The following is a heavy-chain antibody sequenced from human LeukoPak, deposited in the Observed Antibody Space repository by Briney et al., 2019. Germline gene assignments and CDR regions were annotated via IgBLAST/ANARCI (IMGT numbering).Heavy chain of an antibody. CDR3: ARAVVVPAAIRVVAIAARPDLSYYFDY. CDR1: GGSISSGGYY. J-gene: IGHJ4*02. Sequence: SETLSLTCTVSGGSISSGGYYWSWIRQHPGKGLEWIGYIYYSGSTYYNPSLKSRVTISVDTTKNQFSLKLSSVTAADTAVYYCARAVVVPAAIRVVAIAARPDLSYYFDYWGQGTLVTVSS. CDR2: IYYSGST. V-gene: IGHV4-31*03. D-gene: IGHD2-2*01.